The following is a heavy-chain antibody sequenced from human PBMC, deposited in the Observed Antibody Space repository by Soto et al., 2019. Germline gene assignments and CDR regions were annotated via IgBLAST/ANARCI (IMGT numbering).Heavy chain of an antibody. Sequence: VASVKVSCKASGYTFTIYYMHWVRQAPGQGLEWMGIINPSGGSTSYAQKFQGRVTMTRDTSTSTVYMELSSLRSEDTAVYYCAAPTVTTPYYYYYMDVWGKGTTVTVSS. J-gene: IGHJ6*03. V-gene: IGHV1-46*01. CDR3: AAPTVTTPYYYYYMDV. D-gene: IGHD4-17*01. CDR2: INPSGGST. CDR1: GYTFTIYY.